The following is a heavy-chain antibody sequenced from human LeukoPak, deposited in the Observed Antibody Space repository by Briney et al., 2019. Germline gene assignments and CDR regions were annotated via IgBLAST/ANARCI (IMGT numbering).Heavy chain of an antibody. CDR3: ARGSYYGSGSYEFDY. V-gene: IGHV4-59*01. CDR2: IYYSGST. J-gene: IGHJ4*02. D-gene: IGHD3-10*01. Sequence: SETLSLTCTVSGGSISSYYWSWIRQPPGKGLEWIGYIYYSGSTNYNPSLKSRVTISVDTSKNQFSLKLSSVTAADTAVYYCARGSYYGSGSYEFDYWGQGTLVTVSS. CDR1: GGSISSYY.